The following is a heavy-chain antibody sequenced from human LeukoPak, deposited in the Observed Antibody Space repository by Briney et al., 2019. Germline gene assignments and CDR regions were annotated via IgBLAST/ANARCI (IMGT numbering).Heavy chain of an antibody. V-gene: IGHV4-59*01. Sequence: SETLSLTCTVSGDFITAYYWSWIRQPPGKGLEWIGYVYYSGSTNYNPSLKSRVTISVDTSKNQFSLKLSSVTAADTAVYYCARGGHEFDYWGQGTLVTVSS. CDR3: ARGGHEFDY. J-gene: IGHJ4*02. CDR1: GDFITAYY. CDR2: VYYSGST. D-gene: IGHD3-16*01.